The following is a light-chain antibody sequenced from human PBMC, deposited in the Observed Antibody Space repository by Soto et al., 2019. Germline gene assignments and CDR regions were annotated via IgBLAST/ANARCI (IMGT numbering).Light chain of an antibody. J-gene: IGKJ2*01. CDR3: QQYHDWPPYT. CDR1: QSVTTN. Sequence: EMTLSPALRCACPWGSASFCCRARQSVTTNLARYQQKPGQAPRLLIHGASIRATGIPARFSGSGSGTEFALTISSLQSEDFAIYYCQQYHDWPPYTVGQRTKV. CDR2: GAS. V-gene: IGKV3-15*01.